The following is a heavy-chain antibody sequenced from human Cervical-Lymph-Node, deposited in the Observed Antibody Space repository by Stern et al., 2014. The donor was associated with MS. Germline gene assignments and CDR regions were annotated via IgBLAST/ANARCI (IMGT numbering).Heavy chain of an antibody. CDR2: IYPRDSDI. J-gene: IGHJ4*02. V-gene: IGHV5-51*01. Sequence: EDQLVESGAEVKKSGESLKISCAASGYRFTTYWIGWVRQMPGKGLELMGIIYPRDSDIRYSPSFQGQVTISADTSFDTVFLQWNRLEASDTAMYYCARHPKRDPGATGFDYWGQGTLVAVSS. CDR1: GYRFTTYW. CDR3: ARHPKRDPGATGFDY. D-gene: IGHD1-14*01.